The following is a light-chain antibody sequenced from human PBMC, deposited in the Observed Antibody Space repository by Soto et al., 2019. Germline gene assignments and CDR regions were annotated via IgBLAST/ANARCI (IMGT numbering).Light chain of an antibody. V-gene: IGKV1-5*03. CDR3: QQYSSYSLT. CDR2: KAS. J-gene: IGKJ4*01. Sequence: DIQMTQSPSTLSASVGDRVTITCRASQSISIWLAWYQQKPGKAPKLLIYKASSLESGVASRFSGSGSGTEFTLTISSLQPDDFATYYCQQYSSYSLTFGGGTKVDIK. CDR1: QSISIW.